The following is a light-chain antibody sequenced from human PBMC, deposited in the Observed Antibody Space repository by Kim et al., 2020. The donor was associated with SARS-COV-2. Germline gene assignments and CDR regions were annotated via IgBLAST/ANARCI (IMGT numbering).Light chain of an antibody. Sequence: DIRMTQSPSSLSASVGDRVTIVCRASQDITNYLAWFQQKPGRAPKSLIYAASLLQSGVPSRFSGSGSVTDFTLTIDSLQPEDFATYYCQQYHTYPRTFGQGTKLEI. CDR3: QQYHTYPRT. CDR1: QDITNY. V-gene: IGKV1-16*01. CDR2: AAS. J-gene: IGKJ2*01.